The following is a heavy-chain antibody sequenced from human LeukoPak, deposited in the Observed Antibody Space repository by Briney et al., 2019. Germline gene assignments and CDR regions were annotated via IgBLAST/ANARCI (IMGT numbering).Heavy chain of an antibody. J-gene: IGHJ4*02. CDR2: IIPIFGTA. Sequence: GSSVKVSCKASGGTFSSYAISWVRQAPGQGLEWMGGIIPIFGTANYAQKFQGRVTITADESTSTAYMELSSLRSEDTAVYYCARDRFKGYYYDSSGLDYWGQGTLVTVSS. CDR3: ARDRFKGYYYDSSGLDY. D-gene: IGHD3-22*01. CDR1: GGTFSSYA. V-gene: IGHV1-69*01.